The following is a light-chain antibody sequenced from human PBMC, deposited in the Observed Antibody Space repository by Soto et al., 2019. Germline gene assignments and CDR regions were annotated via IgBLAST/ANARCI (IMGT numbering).Light chain of an antibody. CDR2: KAS. J-gene: IGKJ1*01. Sequence: DMQMTQSPSTLSASVGDRVTITCRASQSISSWLAWYQQKPGKAPKLLIYKASTLESGVPSRFSGSGSGTEFTLTIGSLQPDDFATYYCQHYNSYPWTFGQGTKVDIK. CDR1: QSISSW. V-gene: IGKV1-5*03. CDR3: QHYNSYPWT.